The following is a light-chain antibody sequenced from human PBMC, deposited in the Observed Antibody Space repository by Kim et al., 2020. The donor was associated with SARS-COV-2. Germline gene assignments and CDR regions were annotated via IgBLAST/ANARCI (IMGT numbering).Light chain of an antibody. Sequence: DIVMTQSPLSLPVTPGEPASISCRSSQSLLHSNGYNYLDWYLQKPGQSPQLLIYLRSNRASGVPDRFSGSGSGTDFTLKISRVEAEDVGVYYCMQALQTPPYTFGQGTKLEI. CDR2: LRS. J-gene: IGKJ2*01. CDR3: MQALQTPPYT. CDR1: QSLLHSNGYNY. V-gene: IGKV2-28*01.